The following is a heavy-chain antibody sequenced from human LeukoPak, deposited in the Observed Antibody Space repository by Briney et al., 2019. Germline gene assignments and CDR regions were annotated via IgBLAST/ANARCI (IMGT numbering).Heavy chain of an antibody. D-gene: IGHD3-3*01. V-gene: IGHV3-7*01. Sequence: GGSLRLSCAASGFTFSSYWMSWVRQAPGKGLEWVANIKQDGSEKYYVDSVKGRFTISRDNAKNSLYLQMNSLRAEDTAVYYCARTPPYYDFWSGFYYFDYWGQGTLVTVSS. CDR1: GFTFSSYW. J-gene: IGHJ4*02. CDR2: IKQDGSEK. CDR3: ARTPPYYDFWSGFYYFDY.